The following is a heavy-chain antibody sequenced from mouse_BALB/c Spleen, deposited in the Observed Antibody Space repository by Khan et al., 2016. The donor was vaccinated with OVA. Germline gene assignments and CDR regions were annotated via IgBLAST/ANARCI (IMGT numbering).Heavy chain of an antibody. CDR1: GYSITSGYA. D-gene: IGHD1-1*01. J-gene: IGHJ2*01. Sequence: EVQLQESGPGLVKPSQSLSLTCTVTGYSITSGYAWNWIRQFPGNKLEWMGYISYSGGTSYNPSLKSRISITRDTSTNQFFLQLNSVTTEDTATDYCARGNYYGDYFDYWGQGTTLTVSS. CDR3: ARGNYYGDYFDY. CDR2: ISYSGGT. V-gene: IGHV3-2*02.